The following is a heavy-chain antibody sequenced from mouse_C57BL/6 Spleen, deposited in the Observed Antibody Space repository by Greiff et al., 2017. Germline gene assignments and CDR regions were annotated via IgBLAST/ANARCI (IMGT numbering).Heavy chain of an antibody. Sequence: EVQLQQSVAELVRPGASVKLSCTASGFNIKNSYMHWVKQRPEQGLEWIGRIDPENGNPKYAPTFQGKATITADTSSNTTYLQLRSRTAEDTAICYCASDSSCFAYGGQGTLVTVSS. CDR3: ASDSSCFAY. CDR1: GFNIKNSY. D-gene: IGHD1-1*01. J-gene: IGHJ3*01. CDR2: IDPENGNP. V-gene: IGHV14-3*01.